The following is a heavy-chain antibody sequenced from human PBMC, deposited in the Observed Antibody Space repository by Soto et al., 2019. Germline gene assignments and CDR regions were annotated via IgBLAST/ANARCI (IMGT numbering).Heavy chain of an antibody. CDR2: LTWNGEVL. J-gene: IGHJ4*02. V-gene: IGHV3-9*01. D-gene: IGHD3-22*01. CDR3: VKDSESSGYLTHLDY. CDR1: GFTFDEYA. Sequence: EVQLAESGGALVQPGRSLRLSCVASGFTFDEYAIHWVRQTPGKGLECVSGLTWNGEVLGYADSVKGRFTISRDNAKNSLYLEMNSLRPEDTALYYCVKDSESSGYLTHLDYWGQGTLVTVSS.